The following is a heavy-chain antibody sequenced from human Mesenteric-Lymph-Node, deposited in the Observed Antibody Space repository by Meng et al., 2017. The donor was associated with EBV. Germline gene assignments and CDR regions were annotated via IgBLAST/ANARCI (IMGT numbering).Heavy chain of an antibody. V-gene: IGHV4-4*02. CDR2: IYHSGST. CDR1: GGSISSSNW. J-gene: IGHJ5*02. CDR3: ARALNYDLFSDYSMSYFDP. Sequence: QVPLQEAGPGLVKPSGTLSLTCAVSGGSISSSNWWSWVRQPPGKGLEWIGEIYHSGSTNHNPSLKSRVTISVDKSKNQFSLKLSSVTAADTAVYYCARALNYDLFSDYSMSYFDPWGPGTLVTVSS. D-gene: IGHD3-3*01.